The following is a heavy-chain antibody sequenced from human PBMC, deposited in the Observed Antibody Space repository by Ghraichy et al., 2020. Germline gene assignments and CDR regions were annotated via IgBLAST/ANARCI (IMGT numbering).Heavy chain of an antibody. V-gene: IGHV1-69*04. CDR2: IIPNLETT. D-gene: IGHD3-22*01. CDR1: GVTFDNYA. CDR3: ARQVQDYYDSRGYYYPNFQH. Sequence: SVKVSCKASGVTFDNYAISWVRQAPGQGPEWMGRIIPNLETTSYSQKFQDRVTLSADKSTGTAYMELRSLTSEDTAVYFCARQVQDYYDSRGYYYPNFQHWGQATPLTFSS. J-gene: IGHJ1*01.